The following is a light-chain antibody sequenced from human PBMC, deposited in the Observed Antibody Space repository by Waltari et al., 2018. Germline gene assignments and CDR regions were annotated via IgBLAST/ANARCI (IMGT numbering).Light chain of an antibody. CDR3: SSYTSISTPVV. J-gene: IGLJ2*01. Sequence: QSALTQPASVSGSPGQPLTISCIGTSSDVGGYNYVSWYQQHPGKVPKLLIYDVSNRPSGVSIRFSGSKSGNTASLTISGLQAEDEADYYCSSYTSISTPVVFGGGTKLTVL. CDR1: SSDVGGYNY. CDR2: DVS. V-gene: IGLV2-14*03.